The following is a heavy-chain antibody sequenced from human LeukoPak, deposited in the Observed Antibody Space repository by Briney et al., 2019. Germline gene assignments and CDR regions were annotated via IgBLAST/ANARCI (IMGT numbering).Heavy chain of an antibody. V-gene: IGHV3-30*18. D-gene: IGHD2/OR15-2a*01. CDR1: GFTFSSYG. CDR2: ISYDGSNQ. CDR3: AKGTSMPLNY. J-gene: IGHJ4*02. Sequence: PGRSLRLSCAASGFTFSSYGMHWVRQAPGKGLEWVAVISYDGSNQYYADSVKGRFTISRDNSKNTLYLQMNSLRAEDTAVYYCAKGTSMPLNYWGQGTLATVSS.